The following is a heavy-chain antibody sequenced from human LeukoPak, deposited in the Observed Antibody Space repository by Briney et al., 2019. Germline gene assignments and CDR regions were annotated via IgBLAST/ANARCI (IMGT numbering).Heavy chain of an antibody. CDR3: AKDVRSDYFDS. CDR1: GFTFRRYS. Sequence: GGSLRLSCAASGFTFRRYSMNWVRQAPGKGLEWVSAISSSGTYMYYADSVKGRFTISRDNDNNSLYLQMDSLRAEDTAVYYCAKDVRSDYFDSWGQGTLVTVSS. CDR2: ISSSGTYM. V-gene: IGHV3-21*01. J-gene: IGHJ4*02.